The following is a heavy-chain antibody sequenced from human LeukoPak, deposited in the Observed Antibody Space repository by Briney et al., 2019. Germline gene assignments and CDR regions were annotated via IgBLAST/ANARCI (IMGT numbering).Heavy chain of an antibody. CDR2: IIPIFGTA. CDR3: TRHKPGTVGATDY. J-gene: IGHJ4*02. CDR1: GGTFSSYA. Sequence: SVKVSCKASGGTFSSYAISWVRQAPGQGLEWMGGIIPIFGTANYAQKFQGRVTITADKSTSTAYMELSSLRSEDTAVYYCTRHKPGTVGATDYWGQGTLVTVSS. D-gene: IGHD1-26*01. V-gene: IGHV1-69*06.